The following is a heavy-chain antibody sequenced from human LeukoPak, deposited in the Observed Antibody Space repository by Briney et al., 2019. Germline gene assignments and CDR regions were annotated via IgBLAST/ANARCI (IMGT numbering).Heavy chain of an antibody. V-gene: IGHV3-23*01. D-gene: IGHD6-19*01. CDR3: ARDSWRGSGWYAYWFDP. Sequence: GSLRLSCAASGFTFSRYAMSWVRQAPGKGLEWVSSIIGGGGTTYHADSVKGRFTVSRDNAKNSLYLQMNSLRAEDTAVYYCARDSWRGSGWYAYWFDPWGQGTLVTVSS. CDR1: GFTFSRYA. CDR2: IIGGGGTT. J-gene: IGHJ5*02.